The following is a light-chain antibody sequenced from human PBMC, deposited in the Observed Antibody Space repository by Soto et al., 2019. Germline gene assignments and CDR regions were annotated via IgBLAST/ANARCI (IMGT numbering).Light chain of an antibody. CDR1: SSDVGGYNF. CDR2: AVS. Sequence: QSALTQPPSASGSPGQSVTISCTGTSSDVGGYNFVSWYQQHPGKAPKLMIYAVSKRPLGVPDRFSGSKSGNTASLTVSGLQAEDEADYYCSSYAGSNNVFGSGTKVTVL. V-gene: IGLV2-8*01. J-gene: IGLJ1*01. CDR3: SSYAGSNNV.